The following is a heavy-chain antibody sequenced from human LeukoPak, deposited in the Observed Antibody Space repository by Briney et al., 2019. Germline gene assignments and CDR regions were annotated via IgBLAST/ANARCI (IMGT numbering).Heavy chain of an antibody. CDR1: GFTVSSSY. V-gene: IGHV3-53*01. CDR3: ARENGYKVFDY. J-gene: IGHJ4*02. D-gene: IGHD5-24*01. CDR2: IYSGGYT. Sequence: GGSLRLSCAAAGFTVSSSYMIWVRQAPGKGLEWVSVIYSGGYTYYADSVKGRFTISRDHSKNTLYLQMDSLRAEDTAVYYCARENGYKVFDYWGQGTLVTVSS.